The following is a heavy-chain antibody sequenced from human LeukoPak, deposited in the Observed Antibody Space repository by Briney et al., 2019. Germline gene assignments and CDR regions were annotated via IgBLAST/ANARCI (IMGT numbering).Heavy chain of an antibody. V-gene: IGHV3-53*01. CDR1: GFTVSRTY. CDR3: GMVVTAPPSATFDV. D-gene: IGHD2-21*02. Sequence: GGSLRLSCAVSGFTVSRTYMAWVRQAPGKGLEWVAVVYNGDNTYYADSVKGRFTISRDDSKNTLSLQMSSLRVEDTAVYYRGMVVTAPPSATFDVWGQGTMVTVSS. J-gene: IGHJ3*01. CDR2: VYNGDNT.